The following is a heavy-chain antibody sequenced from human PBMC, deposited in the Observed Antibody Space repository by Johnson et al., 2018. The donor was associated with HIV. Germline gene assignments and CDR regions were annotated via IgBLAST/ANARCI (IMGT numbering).Heavy chain of an antibody. D-gene: IGHD4-17*01. CDR3: VKGGHGDYGGEAFDI. J-gene: IGHJ3*02. CDR2: IPYDGSNK. V-gene: IGHV3-30*18. Sequence: QVQLVESGGGVVQPGRSLRLSCAASVFTLRRYGMLWVRQAPGKGLEWVAVIPYDGSNKYYADSVKGRFTISRDNSKNTQHLQMNSLRAADTAVYYCVKGGHGDYGGEAFDIWGQGTMVTVSS. CDR1: VFTLRRYG.